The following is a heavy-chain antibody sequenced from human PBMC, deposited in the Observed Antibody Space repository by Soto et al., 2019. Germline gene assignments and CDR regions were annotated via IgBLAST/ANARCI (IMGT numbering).Heavy chain of an antibody. V-gene: IGHV1-2*04. CDR2: INPNSGGT. CDR1: GFTFTKYG. CDR3: ARSPGGVVTAMYYFDY. Sequence: ASVKVSCKASGFTFTKYGITWVRQAPGQGLEWMGWINPNSGGTNYAQKFQGWVTMTRDTSISTAYMELSRLRSDDTAVYYCARSPGGVVTAMYYFDYWGQGTLVTVSS. D-gene: IGHD2-21*02. J-gene: IGHJ4*02.